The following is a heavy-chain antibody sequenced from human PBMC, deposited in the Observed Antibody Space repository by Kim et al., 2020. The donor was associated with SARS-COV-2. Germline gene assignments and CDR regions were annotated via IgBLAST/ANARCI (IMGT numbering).Heavy chain of an antibody. J-gene: IGHJ4*02. V-gene: IGHV5-51*01. D-gene: IGHD6-19*01. Sequence: YRPSFQGQVTISADKSISTAYLQWSSLKASDTAMYYCARNGYSSGWYLGYWGQGTLVTVSS. CDR3: ARNGYSSGWYLGY.